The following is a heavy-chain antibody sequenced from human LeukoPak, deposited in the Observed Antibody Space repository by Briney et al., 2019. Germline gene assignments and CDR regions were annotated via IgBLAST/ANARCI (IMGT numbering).Heavy chain of an antibody. J-gene: IGHJ6*02. D-gene: IGHD6-19*01. CDR2: INTNTGNP. V-gene: IGHV7-4-1*02. CDR1: GYTFTIYA. Sequence: GASVTVSCTASGYTFTIYATNWVRQAPGQGLEWMGWINTNTGNPTYAQGFTGRFVFSLDTSVSTAYLQISSLKAEDTAVYYCARVPSYSSGWKDYYYGMDVWGQGTTVTVSS. CDR3: ARVPSYSSGWKDYYYGMDV.